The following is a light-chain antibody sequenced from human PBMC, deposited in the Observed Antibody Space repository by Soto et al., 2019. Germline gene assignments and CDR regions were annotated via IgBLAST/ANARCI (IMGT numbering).Light chain of an antibody. V-gene: IGKV1-39*01. CDR2: TTS. Sequence: DIQMTQSPSSLSASVGDRVTVTCRASQSISTFLNWYQQKPGKAPNLLIYTTSTWHGGVPSRFSGSVSGTDFHLTISSLQPEDFAIYYSQQCLGAPWSFGKGTRVEIK. CDR1: QSISTF. CDR3: QQCLGAPWS. J-gene: IGKJ1*01.